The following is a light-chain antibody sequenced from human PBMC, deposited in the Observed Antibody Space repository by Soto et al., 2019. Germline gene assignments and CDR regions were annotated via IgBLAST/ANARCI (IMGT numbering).Light chain of an antibody. J-gene: IGKJ1*01. Sequence: DIQMTQSPSSLSASVGDRVTITCRASQSISSYLNWYQQKPGKAPKLLIYDASTLQSGVPSRFSGSGSGTDFALTISSLHPEDFATYSCQESYSTPRWTFGQGTKVDIK. CDR2: DAS. CDR1: QSISSY. V-gene: IGKV1-39*01. CDR3: QESYSTPRWT.